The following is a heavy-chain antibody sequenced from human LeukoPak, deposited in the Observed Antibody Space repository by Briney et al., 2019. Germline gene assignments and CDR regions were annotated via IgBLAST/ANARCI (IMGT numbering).Heavy chain of an antibody. V-gene: IGHV3-74*01. J-gene: IGHJ4*02. CDR3: AKAFVSPLRFLEWLLKPYFDY. D-gene: IGHD3-3*01. CDR2: INTDGSST. Sequence: GGSLRLSCAASGFTFSSYWMHWVRQAPGKGLVWVSRINTDGSSTSYADSVKGRFTISRDNAKNTLYLQMNSLRAEDTAVYYCAKAFVSPLRFLEWLLKPYFDYWGQGTLVTVSS. CDR1: GFTFSSYW.